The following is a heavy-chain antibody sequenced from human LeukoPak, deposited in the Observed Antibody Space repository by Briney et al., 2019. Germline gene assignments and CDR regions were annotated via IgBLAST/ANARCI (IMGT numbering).Heavy chain of an antibody. J-gene: IGHJ1*01. V-gene: IGHV1-69*05. CDR1: GCTFSSYA. CDR3: VRGIVAYCGGDCYSAPKEYFQH. CDR2: IIPIFGTA. D-gene: IGHD2-21*02. Sequence: ASVKVSCKASGCTFSSYAISWVRQAPGQGLEWMGGIIPIFGTANYAQKFQGRVTITTDESTSTAYMELSSLRSEDTAVYYCVRGIVAYCGGDCYSAPKEYFQHWGQGTLVTVSS.